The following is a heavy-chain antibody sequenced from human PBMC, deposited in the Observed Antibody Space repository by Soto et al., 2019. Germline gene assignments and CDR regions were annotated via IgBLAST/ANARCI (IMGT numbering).Heavy chain of an antibody. V-gene: IGHV1-69*02. CDR2: IIPILGIA. D-gene: IGHD4-17*01. J-gene: IGHJ4*02. CDR3: SRGGLLATVTLDY. Sequence: QVQLVQSGSEVKKPGSSVKVSCKAAGGTFSIYTISWVRQAPGQGLEWMGRIIPILGIANYAQKFQGRVSITADKSTSTAYMELSSLRSEDTAGYYWSRGGLLATVTLDYWGQGTLVTVSS. CDR1: GGTFSIYT.